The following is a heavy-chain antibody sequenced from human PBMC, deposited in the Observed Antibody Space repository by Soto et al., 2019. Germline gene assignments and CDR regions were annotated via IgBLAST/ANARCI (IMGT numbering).Heavy chain of an antibody. D-gene: IGHD6-13*01. V-gene: IGHV4-31*02. J-gene: IGHJ6*02. CDR2: IYYSGST. CDR3: ATRIAAAGTAYYYYYGMDV. CDR1: GGSSSSGGYY. Sequence: PSETLSLTCTVSGGSSSSGGYYWSWIRQHPGKGLEWIGYIYYSGSTYYNPSLKSRVTISVDTSKNQFSLKLSSVTAADTAVYYCATRIAAAGTAYYYYYGMDVWGQGTTVTVSS.